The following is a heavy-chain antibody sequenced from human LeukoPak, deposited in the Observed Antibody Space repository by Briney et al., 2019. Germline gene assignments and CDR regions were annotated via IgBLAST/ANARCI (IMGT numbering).Heavy chain of an antibody. V-gene: IGHV4-59*08. D-gene: IGHD2/OR15-2a*01. CDR1: GGFISSYY. Sequence: PSETLSLTCTVSGGFISSYYWSWIRQPPGKGLEWIAYISDIGSINYNPSLKSRVTISLDTSMNQFSLKLSSVTAADTAVYYCAGHHPRNTVDFWGQGTLVTVSS. CDR3: AGHHPRNTVDF. CDR2: ISDIGSI. J-gene: IGHJ4*02.